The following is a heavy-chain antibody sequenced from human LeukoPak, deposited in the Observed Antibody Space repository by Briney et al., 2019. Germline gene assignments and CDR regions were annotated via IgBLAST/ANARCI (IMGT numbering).Heavy chain of an antibody. CDR2: ISYDGSNK. CDR3: ARGTYYGSDLDY. D-gene: IGHD3-10*01. CDR1: GFTFSSYA. Sequence: PGRSLRLSCAVSGFTFSSYAMHWVRQAPGKGLEWVAVISYDGSNKYYADSVKGRFTISRDNSKNTLYLQMNSLRAEDTAVYYCARGTYYGSDLDYWGQGTLVTVSS. J-gene: IGHJ4*02. V-gene: IGHV3-30-3*01.